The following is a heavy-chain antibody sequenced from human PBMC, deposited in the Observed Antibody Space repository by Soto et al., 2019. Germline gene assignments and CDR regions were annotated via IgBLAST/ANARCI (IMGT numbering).Heavy chain of an antibody. D-gene: IGHD6-19*01. J-gene: IGHJ4*02. Sequence: ESGGGLVQPGGSLRLSCAASEFTFGSYSMNWVRQAPGKGLEWISYISSSSSTIYYADSVRGRFTISRDNAKNSLYLQMNSLRDEDTAVYYCARDSPPGWLFDYWGQGTLVTVSS. V-gene: IGHV3-48*02. CDR2: ISSSSSTI. CDR3: ARDSPPGWLFDY. CDR1: EFTFGSYS.